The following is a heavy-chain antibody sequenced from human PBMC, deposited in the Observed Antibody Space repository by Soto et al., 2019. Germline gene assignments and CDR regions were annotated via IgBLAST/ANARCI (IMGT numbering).Heavy chain of an antibody. D-gene: IGHD6-19*01. Sequence: QITLKESGPTLVKPTQTLTLTCTFSGFSLDTFAVGVNWIRQPPGKPLEGLALIYWDDTKHYSSSLRNRLTITKDTSKNQVVLTMTNMDPVDTATYYCAHGSGWLSDQWGQGTLVTVSS. V-gene: IGHV2-5*02. J-gene: IGHJ4*02. CDR2: IYWDDTK. CDR1: GFSLDTFAVG. CDR3: AHGSGWLSDQ.